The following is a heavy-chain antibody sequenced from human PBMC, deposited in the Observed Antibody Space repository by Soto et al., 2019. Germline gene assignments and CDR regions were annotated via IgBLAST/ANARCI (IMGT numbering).Heavy chain of an antibody. CDR3: ARGRTSSPAPGDY. Sequence: QVQLQESGPGLVKPSQTLSLTCTVSGGSISSGGYYWSWIRQHPGKGLEWIGYIYYSGSTYYNPSXXXRXXISVDTSKNQVSLKLSSVTAADTAVYYCARGRTSSPAPGDYWGQGTLVTVSS. CDR1: GGSISSGGYY. D-gene: IGHD2-2*01. CDR2: IYYSGST. V-gene: IGHV4-31*03. J-gene: IGHJ4*02.